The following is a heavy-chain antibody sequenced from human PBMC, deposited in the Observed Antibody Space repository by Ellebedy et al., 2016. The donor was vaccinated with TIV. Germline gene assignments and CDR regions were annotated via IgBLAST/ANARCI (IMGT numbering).Heavy chain of an antibody. CDR3: GGYDLARPY. J-gene: IGHJ4*02. D-gene: IGHD5-12*01. CDR1: GGSINNCY. CDR2: IDYSGST. V-gene: IGHV4-59*01. Sequence: SETLSLXXTVSGGSINNCYWSWIRQPPGKGLEWIGFIDYSGSTNYNASLKRRVTISVGASKNQFSLKLSSVTAADTAVFFCGGYDLARPYWGQGTHVNVSS.